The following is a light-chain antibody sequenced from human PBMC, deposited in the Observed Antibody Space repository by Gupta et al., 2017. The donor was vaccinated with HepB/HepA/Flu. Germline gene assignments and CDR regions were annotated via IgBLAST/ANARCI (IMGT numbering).Light chain of an antibody. Sequence: DIDAPHAPSSLSASVGDRVTITCRASQNINKYLNWYQQKPGKAPKLLIYTASNLQSGFPSRFGGSGSGTEFTLTISSLQPEDFATYYCQRRYSTPWTFGQGTKVEVK. CDR1: QNINKY. CDR3: QRRYSTPWT. V-gene: IGKV1-39*01. J-gene: IGKJ1*01. CDR2: TAS.